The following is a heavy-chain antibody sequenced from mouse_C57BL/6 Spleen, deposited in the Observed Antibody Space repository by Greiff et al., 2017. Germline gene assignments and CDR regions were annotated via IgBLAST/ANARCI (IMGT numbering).Heavy chain of an antibody. D-gene: IGHD1-1*01. CDR2: ISSGSSTI. CDR3: ARRATVVAPYYAMDY. CDR1: GFTFSDYG. Sequence: VQLKESGGGLVKPGGSLKLSCAASGFTFSDYGMHWVRLAPEKGLEWVAYISSGSSTIYYADTVKGRFTISRDNAKNTLFLQMTSLRSEDTAMYYCARRATVVAPYYAMDYWGQGTSVTVSS. J-gene: IGHJ4*01. V-gene: IGHV5-17*01.